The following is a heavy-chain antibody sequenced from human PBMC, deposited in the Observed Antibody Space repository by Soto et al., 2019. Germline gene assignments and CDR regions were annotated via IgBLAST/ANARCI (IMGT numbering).Heavy chain of an antibody. V-gene: IGHV4-31*03. Sequence: PSETLSLTCTVSGGSISSGGYYCSCFRQHPGQGLEWIGYIYYRGSTYYNPSLKSRVTISVDTSKNQFSLKLSSVTAADRAVYYCASQPLYTAMVDYWGQGTLVTVSS. CDR1: GGSISSGGYY. CDR2: IYYRGST. D-gene: IGHD5-18*01. CDR3: ASQPLYTAMVDY. J-gene: IGHJ4*02.